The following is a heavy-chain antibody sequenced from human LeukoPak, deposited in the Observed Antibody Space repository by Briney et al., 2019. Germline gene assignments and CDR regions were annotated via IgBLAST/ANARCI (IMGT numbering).Heavy chain of an antibody. V-gene: IGHV3-30*02. J-gene: IGHJ6*02. Sequence: QPGGSLRLSCAASGFTFSSYGMHWVRQAPGKGLEWVAFIRYDGSNKYYADSVKGRFTISRDNSKNTLYLQMNSLRAEDTAVYYCAKDSAFYSYGYRYYYYGMDVWGQGTMVTVSS. CDR2: IRYDGSNK. D-gene: IGHD5-18*01. CDR1: GFTFSSYG. CDR3: AKDSAFYSYGYRYYYYGMDV.